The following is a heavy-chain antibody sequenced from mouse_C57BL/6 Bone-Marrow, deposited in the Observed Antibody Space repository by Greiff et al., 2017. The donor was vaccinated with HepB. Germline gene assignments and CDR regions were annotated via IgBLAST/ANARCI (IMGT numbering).Heavy chain of an antibody. CDR3: ARWGFTGAMDY. J-gene: IGHJ4*01. D-gene: IGHD3-1*01. CDR2: INPGSGGT. V-gene: IGHV1-54*01. Sequence: QVHVKQSGAELVRPGTSVKVSCKASGYAFTNYLIEWVKQRPGQGLEWIGVINPGSGGTNYNEKLKGKATLTADKSSSTAYMQLSSLTSEDSAVYFCARWGFTGAMDYWGQGTSVTVSS. CDR1: GYAFTNYL.